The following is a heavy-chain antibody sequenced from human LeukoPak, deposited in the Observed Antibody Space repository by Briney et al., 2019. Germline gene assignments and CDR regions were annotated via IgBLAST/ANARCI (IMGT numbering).Heavy chain of an antibody. CDR3: AKDWSRITMVRGVADAFDI. Sequence: GGSLRLSCAASGFSFSDYVMTWVRQAPGKGLEWVSCISANGGGTYYADSVKGRFTISRDNSKNTLYRQMNSLRAEDTAVYYCAKDWSRITMVRGVADAFDIWGQGTMVTVSS. V-gene: IGHV3-23*01. CDR1: GFSFSDYV. CDR2: ISANGGGT. J-gene: IGHJ3*02. D-gene: IGHD3-10*01.